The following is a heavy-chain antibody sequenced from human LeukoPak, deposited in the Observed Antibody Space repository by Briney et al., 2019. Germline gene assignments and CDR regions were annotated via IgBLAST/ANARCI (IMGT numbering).Heavy chain of an antibody. V-gene: IGHV1-69*13. D-gene: IGHD3-3*01. Sequence: SVKVSCKASGGTFSSYAISWVRQAPGQGLEWLGGIIPIFDTANYAQKFQGRVTITAGESTSTAYMELSSLRSEDTAVYYCARAITIFGVVTDYYYYGMDVWGQGTTVTVSS. CDR2: IIPIFDTA. CDR1: GGTFSSYA. J-gene: IGHJ6*02. CDR3: ARAITIFGVVTDYYYYGMDV.